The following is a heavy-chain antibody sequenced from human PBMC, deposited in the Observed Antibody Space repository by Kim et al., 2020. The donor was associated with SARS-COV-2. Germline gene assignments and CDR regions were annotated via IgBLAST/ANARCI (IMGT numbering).Heavy chain of an antibody. J-gene: IGHJ6*02. V-gene: IGHV4-4*07. CDR2: IYTSGST. Sequence: SETLSLTCTVSGGSISSYYWSWIRQPAGKGLEWIGRIYTSGSTNYNPSLKSRVTMSVDTSKNQFSLKLSSVTAADTAVYYCAREGAALGVVISHPLYAMDVWGQGTPVTVSS. D-gene: IGHD3-3*01. CDR1: GGSISSYY. CDR3: AREGAALGVVISHPLYAMDV.